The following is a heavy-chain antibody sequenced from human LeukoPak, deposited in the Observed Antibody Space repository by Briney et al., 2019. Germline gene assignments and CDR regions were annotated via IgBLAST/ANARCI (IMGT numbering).Heavy chain of an antibody. CDR1: GGSFSGYY. Sequence: SETLSLTCAVYGGSFSGYYWSWIRQPPGKGLEWIGEINHSGSTNYNPSLKSRVTISVDTSKNQFSLKLSSVPAADTAVYYCARGLTIFGVVIMSFDYWGQGTLVTVSS. CDR3: ARGLTIFGVVIMSFDY. J-gene: IGHJ4*02. V-gene: IGHV4-34*01. D-gene: IGHD3-3*01. CDR2: INHSGST.